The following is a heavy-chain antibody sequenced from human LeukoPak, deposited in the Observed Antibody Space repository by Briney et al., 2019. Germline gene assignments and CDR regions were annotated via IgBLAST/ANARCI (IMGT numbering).Heavy chain of an antibody. CDR2: IYPGDSDT. Sequence: GESLKISCKGSGYSFTSYWIGWVRQMPGKGLEWMGIIYPGDSDTRYSPSFQGQVTISADKSISTAYLQWSSLKASDTAMYYCARRFCSSTGCYLTPFDYWGQGTLVTVSS. D-gene: IGHD2-2*01. CDR3: ARRFCSSTGCYLTPFDY. CDR1: GYSFTSYW. V-gene: IGHV5-51*01. J-gene: IGHJ4*02.